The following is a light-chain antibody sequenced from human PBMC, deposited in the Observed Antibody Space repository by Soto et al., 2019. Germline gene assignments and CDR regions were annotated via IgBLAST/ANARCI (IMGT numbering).Light chain of an antibody. Sequence: QSALAQPASVSGSPGQSITISCTGTSSDVGGYNYVSWYQQHPGKAPKLMIYEVSNRPSGVSNRFSGSKSGNTASLTISGLQAEDEADYHCSSYTSSSIPYVFGTGTKVTVL. V-gene: IGLV2-14*01. CDR1: SSDVGGYNY. CDR3: SSYTSSSIPYV. CDR2: EVS. J-gene: IGLJ1*01.